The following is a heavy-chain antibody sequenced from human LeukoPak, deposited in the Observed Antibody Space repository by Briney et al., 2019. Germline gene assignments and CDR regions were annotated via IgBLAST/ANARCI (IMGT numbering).Heavy chain of an antibody. V-gene: IGHV1-69*04. Sequence: SVKVSCKASGGTFSSYAISWVRQAPGQGLEWMGRIIPILGIANYAQKFQGRVTITADKSTSTAYMELSSLRSEDTAVYYCARESNSGYDHGRYYYYGMDVWGQGTTVTVSS. CDR1: GGTFSSYA. J-gene: IGHJ6*02. D-gene: IGHD5-12*01. CDR3: ARESNSGYDHGRYYYYGMDV. CDR2: IIPILGIA.